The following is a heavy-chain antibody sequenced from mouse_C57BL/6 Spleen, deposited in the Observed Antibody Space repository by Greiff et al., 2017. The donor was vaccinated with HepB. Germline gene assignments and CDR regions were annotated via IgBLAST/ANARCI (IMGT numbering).Heavy chain of an antibody. CDR1: GFTFSDYY. D-gene: IGHD1-1*01. V-gene: IGHV5-16*01. CDR3: ARDRGLYGSSYGGFDY. J-gene: IGHJ2*01. CDR2: INYDGSST. Sequence: EVKVVESEGGLVQPGSSMKLSCTASGFTFSDYYMAWVRQVPEKGLEWVANINYDGSSTYYLDSLKSRFIISRDNAKNILYLQMSSLKSEDTATYYCARDRGLYGSSYGGFDYWGQGTTLTVSS.